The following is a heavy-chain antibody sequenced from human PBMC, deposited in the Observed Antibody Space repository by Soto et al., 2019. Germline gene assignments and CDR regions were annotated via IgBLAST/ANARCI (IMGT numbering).Heavy chain of an antibody. CDR2: INPSGGST. CDR3: ARGLSIFGVVNPSASWFDP. Sequence: ASVKVSCKASGYTFTSYYMHWVRQAPGQGLEWMGIINPSGGSTSYAQKFQGRVTMTRDTSTSTVYMELSSLRSEDTAVYYCARGLSIFGVVNPSASWFDPWGQGILVTVSS. D-gene: IGHD3-3*01. V-gene: IGHV1-46*01. J-gene: IGHJ5*02. CDR1: GYTFTSYY.